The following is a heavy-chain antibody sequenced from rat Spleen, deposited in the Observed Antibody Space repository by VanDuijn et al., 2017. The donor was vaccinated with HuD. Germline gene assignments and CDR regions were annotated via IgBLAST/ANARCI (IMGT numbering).Heavy chain of an antibody. Sequence: QVQLKESGPGLVQPSETLSLTCTVSGFSLTSYSVSWVRQPSGKGPEWMGRMWYDGDTAYNSALKTRLSISRDTSKNQVLLKMNSLQTEDTAMYFCVRSGYNFDYWGQGVMVTVSS. D-gene: IGHD1-4*01. CDR1: GFSLTSYS. J-gene: IGHJ2*01. CDR2: MWYDGDT. V-gene: IGHV2-16*01. CDR3: VRSGYNFDY.